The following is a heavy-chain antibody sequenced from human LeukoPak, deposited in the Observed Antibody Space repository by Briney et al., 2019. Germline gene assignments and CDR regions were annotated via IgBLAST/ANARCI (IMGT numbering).Heavy chain of an antibody. J-gene: IGHJ3*02. D-gene: IGHD3-10*01. CDR2: ISAYNGNT. V-gene: IGHV1-18*01. Sequence: ASLKVSCKASGYTFTSSGISWVRQAPGQGLEWMGWISAYNGNTNYAQKLQGRVTMTTDTSTSTAYRELRSLRSDDTAMYYCARIKYGVNAFDIWGQGTMVTVSS. CDR3: ARIKYGVNAFDI. CDR1: GYTFTSSG.